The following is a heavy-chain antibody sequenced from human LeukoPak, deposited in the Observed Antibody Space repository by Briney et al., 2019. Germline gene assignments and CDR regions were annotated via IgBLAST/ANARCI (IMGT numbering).Heavy chain of an antibody. J-gene: IGHJ4*02. V-gene: IGHV3-23*01. Sequence: GGSLRLSCAASGFTFSSYAMSWVRQAPGKGLEWVSGISIRGGSTSYADSVKGRFTISRDNSKNTLYLQMNSLRTDDTAVYYCARDNPSDYWGQGTLVTVSS. D-gene: IGHD1-14*01. CDR2: ISIRGGST. CDR3: ARDNPSDY. CDR1: GFTFSSYA.